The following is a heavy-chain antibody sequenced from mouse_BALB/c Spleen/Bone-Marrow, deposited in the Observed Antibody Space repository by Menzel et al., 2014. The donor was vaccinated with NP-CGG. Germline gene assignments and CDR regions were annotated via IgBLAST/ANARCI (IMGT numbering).Heavy chain of an antibody. CDR2: SRNKAKYYTT. Sequence: EVQLVESGGGLVQPGDSLRLSCATSGFTFSGFYMEWVRQPPGKRLEWIAASRNKAKYYTTDYSASVKGRFIVSRDTSQSVLYLQMNALRAEDTAIYYCARDVGYGNYFVYWGQGALVTVSA. D-gene: IGHD2-10*02. CDR3: ARDVGYGNYFVY. CDR1: GFTFSGFY. J-gene: IGHJ3*01. V-gene: IGHV7-1*02.